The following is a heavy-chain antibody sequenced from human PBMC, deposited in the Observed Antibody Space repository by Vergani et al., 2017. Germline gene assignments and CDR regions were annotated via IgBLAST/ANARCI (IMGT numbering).Heavy chain of an antibody. CDR1: GGSFSGYY. CDR3: ARNTGSGSSVKHAFDI. V-gene: IGHV4-34*11. Sequence: QVQLQQWGAGLLKPSETLSLTCAVYGGSFSGYYWSWIRQPPGKGLEWIGYIYYSGSTNYNPSLKSRVTISVDTSKNQFSLKLSSVTAADTAVYYCARNTGSGSSVKHAFDIWGQGTMVTVSS. D-gene: IGHD3-10*01. CDR2: IYYSGST. J-gene: IGHJ3*02.